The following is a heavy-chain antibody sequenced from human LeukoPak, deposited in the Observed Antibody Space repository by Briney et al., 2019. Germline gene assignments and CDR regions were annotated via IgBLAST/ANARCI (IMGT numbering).Heavy chain of an antibody. D-gene: IGHD1-26*01. CDR1: GGSMNSYY. CDR3: GRQGYTASYYFFDY. Sequence: PSETLSLTCSVSGGSMNSYYWGWVRQPVGKGLEWIGRIYTTATTNYSPSLKSRLTMSVDTSKNQFSLKLRSVTAADTAVYYCGRQGYTASYYFFDYWSQGTLVTVSS. CDR2: IYTTATT. V-gene: IGHV4-4*07. J-gene: IGHJ4*02.